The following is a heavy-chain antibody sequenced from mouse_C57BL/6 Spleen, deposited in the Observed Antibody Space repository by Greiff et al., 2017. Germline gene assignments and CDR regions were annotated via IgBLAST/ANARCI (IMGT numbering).Heavy chain of an antibody. V-gene: IGHV1-69*01. CDR3: ARSGGYDAY. CDR2: IDPSDSYT. J-gene: IGHJ3*01. D-gene: IGHD2-2*01. Sequence: SCKASGYTFTSYWMHWVKQRPGQGLEWIGEIDPSDSYTNYNQKFKGKSTLTVDKSSSTAYMQLSSLTSEDSAVYYCARSGGYDAYWGQGTLVTVSA. CDR1: GYTFTSYW.